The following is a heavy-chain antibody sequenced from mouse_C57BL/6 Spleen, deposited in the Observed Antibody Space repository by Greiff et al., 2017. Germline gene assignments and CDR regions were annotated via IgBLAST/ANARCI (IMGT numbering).Heavy chain of an antibody. CDR2: FYPGSGSI. CDR3: ARHEIDGYYSYYAMDY. J-gene: IGHJ4*01. D-gene: IGHD2-3*01. CDR1: GYTFTEYT. V-gene: IGHV1-62-2*01. Sequence: LVESGAELVKPGASVKLSCKASGYTFTEYTIHWVKQRSGQGLEWIGWFYPGSGSIKYNEKFKDKATLTADKSSSTVYMELSRLTSEDSAVYFCARHEIDGYYSYYAMDYWGQGTSVTVSS.